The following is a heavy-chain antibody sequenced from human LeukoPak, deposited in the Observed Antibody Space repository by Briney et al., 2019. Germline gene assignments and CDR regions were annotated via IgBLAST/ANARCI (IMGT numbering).Heavy chain of an antibody. J-gene: IGHJ6*02. D-gene: IGHD2-2*01. V-gene: IGHV3-30*04. CDR3: ARDSHYCSSTSCYVRLGYYYGMDV. Sequence: PGGSLRLSCAASGFTFSSYAMHWVRQAPGKGLEWVAGISYDGSNKYYADSVKGRFTISRDNSKNTLYLQMNSLRAEDTAVYYCARDSHYCSSTSCYVRLGYYYGMDVWGQGPTVTVSS. CDR2: ISYDGSNK. CDR1: GFTFSSYA.